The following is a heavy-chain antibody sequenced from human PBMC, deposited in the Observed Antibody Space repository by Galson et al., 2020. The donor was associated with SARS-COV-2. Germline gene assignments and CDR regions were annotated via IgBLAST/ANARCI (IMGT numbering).Heavy chain of an antibody. Sequence: GESLQISCAASGFTFSSTAMSWVRHAPGKGLEWVSAISGSGGSTYYADSVKGRFTIARDNSKNTLYLQMNSLRPEATAVDYCAKRPYYAFWSGYSLDDGGQGTLVTVSS. V-gene: IGHV3-23*01. CDR3: AKRPYYAFWSGYSLDD. J-gene: IGHJ4*02. D-gene: IGHD3-3*01. CDR1: GFTFSSTA. CDR2: ISGSGGST.